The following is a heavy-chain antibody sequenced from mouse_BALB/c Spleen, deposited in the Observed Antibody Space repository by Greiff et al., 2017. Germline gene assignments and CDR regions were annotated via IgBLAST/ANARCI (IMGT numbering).Heavy chain of an antibody. Sequence: QVQLQQSGAELMKPGASVKISCKATGYTFSSYWIEWVKQRPGHGLEWIGEILPGSGSTNYNEKFKGKATFTADTSSNTAYMQLSSLTSEDSAVYYCASVGLGLAMDYWGQGTLVTVSS. J-gene: IGHJ4*01. CDR1: GYTFSSYW. CDR3: ASVGLGLAMDY. V-gene: IGHV1-9*01. D-gene: IGHD3-1*01. CDR2: ILPGSGST.